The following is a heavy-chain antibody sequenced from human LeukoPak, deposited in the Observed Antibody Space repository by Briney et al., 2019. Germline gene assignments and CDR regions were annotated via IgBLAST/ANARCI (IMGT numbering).Heavy chain of an antibody. CDR2: INPNSGGT. D-gene: IGHD3-10*01. CDR3: ARTRYGSGNYYYDY. J-gene: IGHJ4*02. V-gene: IGHV1-2*02. Sequence: ASVKVSCKASGYTFTGYYMHWVRQAPGQGLEWMGWINPNSGGTNYAQKFQGRVTMTRDTSISTAYMELSRLRSDDTAVYHCARTRYGSGNYYYDYWGQGTLVTVSS. CDR1: GYTFTGYY.